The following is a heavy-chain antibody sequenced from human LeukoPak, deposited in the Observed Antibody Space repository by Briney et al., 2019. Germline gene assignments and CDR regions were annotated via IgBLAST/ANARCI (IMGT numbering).Heavy chain of an antibody. J-gene: IGHJ6*03. CDR1: GFTFSSYS. V-gene: IGHV3-21*01. CDR3: ARGSSSWYKGDYYYYMDV. CDR2: ISSSSSYI. D-gene: IGHD6-13*01. Sequence: PGGSLRLSCAASGFTFSSYSMNWVRQAPGKGLEWVSSISSSSSYIYYADSVKGRFTISRDNAKNSLYLQMNSLRAEDTAVYYYARGSSSWYKGDYYYYMDVWGKGTTVTVSS.